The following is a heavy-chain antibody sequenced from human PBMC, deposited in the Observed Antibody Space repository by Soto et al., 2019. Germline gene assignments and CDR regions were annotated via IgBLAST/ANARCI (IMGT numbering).Heavy chain of an antibody. CDR2: ISYDGSNK. Sequence: PGWSLRLSCASSVFTFISYGMQWVRQAPGKGLEWVAVISYDGSNKYYADSVKGRFTISRDNSKSTLYLQVDSLRPEDAAVYYCARDPKTSGGQHWAFNYFDSWGQGTLVTVSS. J-gene: IGHJ4*02. D-gene: IGHD7-27*01. CDR3: ARDPKTSGGQHWAFNYFDS. CDR1: VFTFISYG. V-gene: IGHV3-30*03.